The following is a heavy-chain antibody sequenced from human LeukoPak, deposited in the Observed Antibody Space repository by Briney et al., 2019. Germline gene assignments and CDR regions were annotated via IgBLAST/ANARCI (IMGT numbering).Heavy chain of an antibody. CDR1: GLTFSLYS. V-gene: IGHV3-64D*06. D-gene: IGHD7-27*01. J-gene: IGHJ3*02. CDR2: ISTNGGST. CDR3: VTELGIGGFDI. Sequence: GGPLRLSCSASGLTFSLYSMHWVRQAPGKGLEYVSGISTNGGSTYYADSVKGRFTISRDNSKNTLYLQMSTLRAEDTSVYYCVTELGIGGFDIWGQGTMVTVSS.